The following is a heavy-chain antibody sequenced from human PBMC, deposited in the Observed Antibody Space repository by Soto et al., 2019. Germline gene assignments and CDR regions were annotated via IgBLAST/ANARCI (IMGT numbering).Heavy chain of an antibody. CDR2: IYYSGST. V-gene: IGHV4-39*01. CDR1: GGSISSSSYY. D-gene: IGHD6-19*01. CDR3: ARSAYSTGRALFEP. Sequence: SETLSLTCTVSGGSISSSSYYWGWIRQPPGKGLEWIGSIYYSGSTYYNPSLKSRVTISVDTSKNQFSLKLSSVTAADTAVYYCARSAYSTGRALFEPWCQGPLVT. J-gene: IGHJ5*02.